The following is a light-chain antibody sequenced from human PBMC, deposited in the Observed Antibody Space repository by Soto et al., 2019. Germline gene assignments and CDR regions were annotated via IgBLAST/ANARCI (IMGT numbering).Light chain of an antibody. CDR1: QSISSW. V-gene: IGKV1-5*03. Sequence: DIQMTQSPSTLSASVGDRVTITCRASQSISSWLAWYQQKPGKAPKILIYKASSLETGVPSRINGSGSGTEFTLTISSLQPDGFATYYCQQYHSYPYTFGQGTKLEIK. CDR3: QQYHSYPYT. CDR2: KAS. J-gene: IGKJ2*01.